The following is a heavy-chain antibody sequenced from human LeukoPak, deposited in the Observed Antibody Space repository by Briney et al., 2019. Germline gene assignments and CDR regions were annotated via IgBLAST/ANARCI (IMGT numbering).Heavy chain of an antibody. D-gene: IGHD6-13*01. V-gene: IGHV1-69*05. CDR1: GGTFSSYA. CDR3: ARDGVAAAGYYYYYMDV. J-gene: IGHJ6*03. Sequence: ASVKVSCKASGGTFSSYAISWVRQAPGQGLEWMGRIIPIFGTANYAQKFQSRVTITTDESTSTAYMELSSLRSEDTAVYYCARDGVAAAGYYYYYMDVWGKGTTVTVSS. CDR2: IIPIFGTA.